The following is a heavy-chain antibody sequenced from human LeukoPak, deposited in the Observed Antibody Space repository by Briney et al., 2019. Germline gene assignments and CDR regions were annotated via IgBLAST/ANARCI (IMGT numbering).Heavy chain of an antibody. Sequence: GGSLRLSCAASGFTFSSYEMNWVRQAPPKGLDWVSHISSSGSTIYYADSVKGRFTISRDNAKNSLYLQMNSLRAEDTAVYYCARSTTYYDILTGYSDAFDIWGQGTLVIVSS. V-gene: IGHV3-48*03. J-gene: IGHJ3*02. CDR2: ISSSGSTI. CDR1: GFTFSSYE. CDR3: ARSTTYYDILTGYSDAFDI. D-gene: IGHD3-9*01.